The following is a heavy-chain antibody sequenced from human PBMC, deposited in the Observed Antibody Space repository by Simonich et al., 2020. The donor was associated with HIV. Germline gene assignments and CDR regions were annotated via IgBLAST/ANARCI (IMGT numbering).Heavy chain of an antibody. CDR2: IIPFFGTG. D-gene: IGHD3-3*01. CDR1: GGTFSNYA. V-gene: IGHV1-69*13. CDR3: ARQVITLFGVLTWYHFDS. Sequence: QVQLVQSGAEVKKPGSSVKVSCKASGGTFSNYAITWVRQAPGQGLEWMGGIIPFFGTGHNAQKFQGIVTITADESTSTVYMDLRSLRSGDTAVYYCARQVITLFGVLTWYHFDSWGQGTRVTVSS. J-gene: IGHJ4*02.